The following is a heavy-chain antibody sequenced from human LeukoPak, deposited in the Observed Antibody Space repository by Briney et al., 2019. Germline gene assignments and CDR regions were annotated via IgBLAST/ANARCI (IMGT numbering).Heavy chain of an antibody. J-gene: IGHJ4*02. CDR3: AKDGRPDYYDSSGYYPYYFDY. D-gene: IGHD3-22*01. Sequence: GGSLRLSCTASGLTFSTSGFNWVRQAPGKGLEWVSGISWNSGSIGYADSVKGRFTISRDNAKNSLYLQMNSLRAEDMALYYCAKDGRPDYYDSSGYYPYYFDYWGQGTLVTVSS. CDR1: GLTFSTSG. CDR2: ISWNSGSI. V-gene: IGHV3-9*03.